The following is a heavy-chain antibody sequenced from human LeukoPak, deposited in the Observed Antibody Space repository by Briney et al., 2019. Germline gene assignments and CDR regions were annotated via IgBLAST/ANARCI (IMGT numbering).Heavy chain of an antibody. Sequence: SETLSLTCTVSGGSVSSGSYYWSWIRQPPGKGLEWIGYIYYSGSTNYNPSLKSRVTISVDTSKNQFSLKLSSVTAADTAVYYCARDRGPIVVVPAAMAGLWYFDLWGRGTLVTVSS. D-gene: IGHD2-2*01. CDR1: GGSVSSGSYY. CDR3: ARDRGPIVVVPAAMAGLWYFDL. J-gene: IGHJ2*01. V-gene: IGHV4-61*01. CDR2: IYYSGST.